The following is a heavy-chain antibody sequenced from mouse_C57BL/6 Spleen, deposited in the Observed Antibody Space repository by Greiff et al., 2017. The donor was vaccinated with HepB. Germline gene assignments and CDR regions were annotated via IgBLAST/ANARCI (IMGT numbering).Heavy chain of an antibody. CDR3: ARESSLITTVVAPDCFDY. CDR2: IDPSDSYT. J-gene: IGHJ2*01. D-gene: IGHD1-1*01. V-gene: IGHV1-50*01. CDR1: GYTFTSYW. Sequence: QVQLQQPGAELVKPGASVKLSCKASGYTFTSYWMQWVKQRPGQGLEWIGEIDPSDSYTNYNQKFKGKATLTVDTSSSTAYMQLSSLTSEDSAVYYCARESSLITTVVAPDCFDYWGQGTTLTVSS.